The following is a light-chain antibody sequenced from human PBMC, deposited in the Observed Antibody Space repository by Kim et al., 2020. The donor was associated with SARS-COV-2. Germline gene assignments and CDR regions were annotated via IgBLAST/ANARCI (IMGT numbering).Light chain of an antibody. CDR2: GNS. V-gene: IGLV1-40*01. J-gene: IGLJ2*01. CDR3: QSYDSSSVV. Sequence: PGQRVTISCTGSSSNIGAGYDVHWYQQLPGTAPNLLIYGNSNRPSGVPDRFSGSKSDTSASLAITGLQAEDEADYYCQSYDSSSVVFGGGTQLTVL. CDR1: SSNIGAGYD.